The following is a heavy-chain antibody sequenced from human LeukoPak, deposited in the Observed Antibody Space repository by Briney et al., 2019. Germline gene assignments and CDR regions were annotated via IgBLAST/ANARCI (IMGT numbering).Heavy chain of an antibody. V-gene: IGHV1-18*01. CDR1: GYTFTSYG. CDR3: ARWAAVYYDSSGYYTFDY. J-gene: IGHJ4*02. CDR2: ISAYNGNT. Sequence: WASVKVSCKASGYTFTSYGISWVRQAPGQGLEWMGWISAYNGNTNYAQKLQGRVTMTTDTSTSTAYMELRSLRSGDTAVYYCARWAAVYYDSSGYYTFDYWGQGTLVTVSS. D-gene: IGHD3-22*01.